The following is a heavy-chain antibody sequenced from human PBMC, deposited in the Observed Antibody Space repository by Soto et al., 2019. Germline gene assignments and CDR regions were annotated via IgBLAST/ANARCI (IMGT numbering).Heavy chain of an antibody. CDR3: ATGLADYRYYYDSSGYYNLDY. Sequence: VASVKVSCKVSGYTLTELSMHWVRQAPGKGLEWMGGFDPEDGETIYAQKFQGRVTMTEDTSTDTAYMELSSLRSEDTAVYYCATGLADYRYYYDSSGYYNLDYWGQGTLVTVSS. D-gene: IGHD3-22*01. CDR2: FDPEDGET. CDR1: GYTLTELS. V-gene: IGHV1-24*01. J-gene: IGHJ4*02.